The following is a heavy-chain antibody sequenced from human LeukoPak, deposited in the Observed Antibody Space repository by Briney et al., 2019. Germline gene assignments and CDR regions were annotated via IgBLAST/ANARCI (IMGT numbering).Heavy chain of an antibody. CDR3: AREDTLNDAFDV. Sequence: GGSLRLSCAASGFTVSSNYMSWVRQAPGKGLEWVSVIYSGGSTYYADSVKGRFTISRDNSKNTLYLQMNSLRAEDTAVYYCAREDTLNDAFDVWGQGTMVTVSS. D-gene: IGHD2-15*01. V-gene: IGHV3-53*01. J-gene: IGHJ3*01. CDR2: IYSGGST. CDR1: GFTVSSNY.